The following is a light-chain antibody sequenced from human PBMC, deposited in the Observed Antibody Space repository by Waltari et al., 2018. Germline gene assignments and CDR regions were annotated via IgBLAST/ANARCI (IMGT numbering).Light chain of an antibody. J-gene: IGKJ4*01. Sequence: IQLTQSPSSLSASVGDRVTITCRASQDISSNLAWYQQIPGKAHKLRIYAASTLQSGVPSRFGCSGSGTDFTLTISSLQPEDFATFYCLQLYSYPLTFGGGTKVEIK. CDR2: AAS. CDR1: QDISSN. V-gene: IGKV1-9*01. CDR3: LQLYSYPLT.